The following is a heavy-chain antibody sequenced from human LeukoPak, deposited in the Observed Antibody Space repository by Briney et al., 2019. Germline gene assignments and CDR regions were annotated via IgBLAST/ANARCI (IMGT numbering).Heavy chain of an antibody. J-gene: IGHJ4*02. CDR2: INHSGST. CDR1: GGSFSGYY. CDR3: ARGFFSSWPADY. D-gene: IGHD6-13*01. V-gene: IGHV4-34*01. Sequence: PSETLSLTCAVYGGSFSGYYWSWIRQPPGKGLEWIGEINHSGSTNYNPSLKSRVTISVDTSKNQFSLKLSSVTAADTAVYYCARGFFSSWPADYWGQGTLVTVSS.